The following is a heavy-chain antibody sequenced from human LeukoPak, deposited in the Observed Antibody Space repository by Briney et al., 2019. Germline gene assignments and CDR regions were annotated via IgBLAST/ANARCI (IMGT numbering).Heavy chain of an antibody. CDR2: IYYSGST. D-gene: IGHD6-13*01. CDR3: ARGRSPYSSSWYGY. V-gene: IGHV4-59*01. Sequence: PSETLSLTCTVSGGSISSYYWSWIRQPPGKGLEWIGYIYYSGSTNYNPSLKSRVTISVDTSKNQFSLKLSFVTAADTAVYYCARGRSPYSSSWYGYWGQGTLVTVSS. J-gene: IGHJ4*02. CDR1: GGSISSYY.